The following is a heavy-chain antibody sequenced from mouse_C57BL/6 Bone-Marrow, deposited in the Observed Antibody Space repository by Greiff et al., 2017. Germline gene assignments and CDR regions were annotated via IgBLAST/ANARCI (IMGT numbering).Heavy chain of an antibody. CDR2: ISSGGSYT. V-gene: IGHV5-6*01. CDR3: ARRGCPDY. CDR1: GFTFSSYG. J-gene: IGHJ2*01. Sequence: EVQLMESGGDLVKPGGSLKLSCAASGFTFSSYGMSWVRQTPDKRLEWVATISSGGSYTYYPDSVKGRFTISRDNAKNTLYLQMSSLKSEDTAMYYCARRGCPDYWGQGTTLTVSS.